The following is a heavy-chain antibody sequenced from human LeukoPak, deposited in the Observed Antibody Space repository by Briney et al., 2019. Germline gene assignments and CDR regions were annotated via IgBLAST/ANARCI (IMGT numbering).Heavy chain of an antibody. J-gene: IGHJ1*01. CDR1: GGSISSGDYY. Sequence: SQTLSLTCTVSGGSISSGDYYWGWIRQPPGKGLEWIGYIYYSGSNYYNPSLKSRVTISVDTSKNQFSLKLSSVTAADTAVYYCAAADAAEYFQHWGQGTLVTVSS. CDR3: AAADAAEYFQH. V-gene: IGHV4-30-4*01. D-gene: IGHD2-15*01. CDR2: IYYSGSN.